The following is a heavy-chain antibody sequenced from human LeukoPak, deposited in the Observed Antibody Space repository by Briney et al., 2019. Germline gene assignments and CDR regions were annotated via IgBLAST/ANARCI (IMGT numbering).Heavy chain of an antibody. D-gene: IGHD6-6*01. Sequence: WVRQAPGKGLEWIGSIYYSGSTYYNPSLKSRVTISVDTSKNRFSLKLSSVTAADTAVYYCARHESSLLHTSYYFDYWGQGTLVTVSS. CDR2: IYYSGST. J-gene: IGHJ4*02. CDR3: ARHESSLLHTSYYFDY. V-gene: IGHV4-39*01.